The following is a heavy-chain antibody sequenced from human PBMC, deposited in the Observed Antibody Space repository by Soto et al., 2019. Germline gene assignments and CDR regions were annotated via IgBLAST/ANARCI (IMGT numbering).Heavy chain of an antibody. CDR1: GGSISSGDYY. CDR3: ASGAHRLLWFGELPRVWFDP. Sequence: QVQLQESGPGLVKPSQTLSLTCTVSGGSISSGDYYWSWIRQPPGKGLEWIGYIYYSGSTYYNPSLKSRVIISVYTSKNQFSLMLSSVTAADTAVYYCASGAHRLLWFGELPRVWFDPWGQGTLVTVSS. CDR2: IYYSGST. V-gene: IGHV4-30-4*01. D-gene: IGHD3-10*01. J-gene: IGHJ5*02.